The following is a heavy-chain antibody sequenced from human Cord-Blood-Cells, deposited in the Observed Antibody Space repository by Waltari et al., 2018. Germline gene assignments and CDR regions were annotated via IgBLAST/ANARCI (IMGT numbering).Heavy chain of an antibody. CDR3: ARDLKRGYSYGFDAFDI. CDR2: ISSSSSYI. CDR1: GFTFSGYS. V-gene: IGHV3-21*01. Sequence: EVQLVESGGGLVKPGGSLRLSCAASGFTFSGYSMTWARQAPGKGLEWVSSISSSSSYIYYADSVKGRFTISRDNAKNSLYLQMNSLRAEDTAVYYCARDLKRGYSYGFDAFDIWGQGTMVTVSS. D-gene: IGHD5-18*01. J-gene: IGHJ3*02.